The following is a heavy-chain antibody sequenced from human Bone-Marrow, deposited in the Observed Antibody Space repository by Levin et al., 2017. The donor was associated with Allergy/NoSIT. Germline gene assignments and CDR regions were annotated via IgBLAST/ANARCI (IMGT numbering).Heavy chain of an antibody. Sequence: GGSLRLSCAASGFTFSIYSMNWVRQAPGKGLEWVSFITGSSGTIFYADSVKGRFTISRDNAKNSLYLQMNSLRDEDTAVYYCARDRVGATHDAFDIWGQGTMLTVSS. V-gene: IGHV3-48*02. CDR1: GFTFSIYS. D-gene: IGHD1-26*01. CDR2: ITGSSGTI. CDR3: ARDRVGATHDAFDI. J-gene: IGHJ3*02.